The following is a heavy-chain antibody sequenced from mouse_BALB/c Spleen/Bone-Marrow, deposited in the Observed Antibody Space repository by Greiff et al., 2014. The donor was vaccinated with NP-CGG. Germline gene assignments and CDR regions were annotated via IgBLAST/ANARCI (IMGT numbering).Heavy chain of an antibody. CDR1: GFTFSDFY. D-gene: IGHD1-3*01. V-gene: IGHV7-1*02. CDR2: SRNKDSGYTY. CDR3: ARGELETLSFDY. J-gene: IGHJ2*01. Sequence: VQLKQSGGGLAQPGGSLRLSCATSGFTFSDFYMEWVRQPPGKRLEWIAASRNKDSGYTYEYSASVKVRFIVSRDTSQSILYLQMKTLRPEDTAMYYCARGELETLSFDYWGQGTTLTVSS.